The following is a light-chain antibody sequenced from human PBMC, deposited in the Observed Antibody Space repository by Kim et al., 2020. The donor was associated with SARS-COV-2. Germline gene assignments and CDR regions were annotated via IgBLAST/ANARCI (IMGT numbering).Light chain of an antibody. CDR1: QSVSSSY. V-gene: IGKV3-20*01. J-gene: IGKJ4*01. Sequence: EIVLTQSPGTPSLSPGERATLSCRASQSVSSSYLAWYQQKPGQAPRLLIYGASSRATGIPDRFSGSGSGTDFTLTIRRLEPEDFAVYYCQQYGSSPLTFGGGTKVDIK. CDR2: GAS. CDR3: QQYGSSPLT.